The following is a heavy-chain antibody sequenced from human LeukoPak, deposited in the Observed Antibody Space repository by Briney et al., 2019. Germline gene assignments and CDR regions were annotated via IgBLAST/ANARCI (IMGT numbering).Heavy chain of an antibody. CDR2: IIPIFGTP. V-gene: IGHV1-69*13. Sequence: SVKVSCKASGGTFNSYVFTWVRQAPGHGLEFMGGIIPIFGTPNYAQKIQGRLSITADESTRTAYMELSSLTSEDTAVYYCARSNEILTGYYGRHWGQGTLVTVSS. CDR3: ARSNEILTGYYGRH. J-gene: IGHJ4*02. CDR1: GGTFNSYV. D-gene: IGHD3-9*01.